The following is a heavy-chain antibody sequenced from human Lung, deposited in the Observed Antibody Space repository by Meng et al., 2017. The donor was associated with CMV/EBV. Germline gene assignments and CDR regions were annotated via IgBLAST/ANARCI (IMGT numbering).Heavy chain of an antibody. CDR3: TRRGPAAMGGMDV. V-gene: IGHV3-73*01. J-gene: IGHJ6*02. CDR2: IRRKANSYAT. D-gene: IGHD2-2*01. CDR1: GFTFRGFA. Sequence: GESXKIPCAASGFTFRGFAMHWVRQASGKGLEWVGRIRRKANSYATAYAASVKGRFTISRDDSKNTVYLQMNSLKTEDTAVYYCTRRGPAAMGGMDVWGQGTTVTVSS.